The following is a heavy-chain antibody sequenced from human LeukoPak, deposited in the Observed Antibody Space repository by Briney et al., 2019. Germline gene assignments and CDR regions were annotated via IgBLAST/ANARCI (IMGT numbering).Heavy chain of an antibody. D-gene: IGHD3-3*01. CDR2: IYYSGST. J-gene: IGHJ4*02. V-gene: IGHV4-59*01. CDR1: GGSISSYY. CDR3: ARVYDFRSGYYYFDY. Sequence: NSSETLSLTCTVSGGSISSYYWSWIRQPPGKGLEWIGYIYYSGSTNHNPSLKSRVTISVDTSKNQFSLKLSSVTAADTAVYYCARVYDFRSGYYYFDYWGQGTLVTVSS.